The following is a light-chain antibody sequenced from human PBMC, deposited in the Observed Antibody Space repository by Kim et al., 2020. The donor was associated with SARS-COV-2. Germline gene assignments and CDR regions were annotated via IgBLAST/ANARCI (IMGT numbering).Light chain of an antibody. J-gene: IGKJ2*01. V-gene: IGKV1-5*03. CDR3: HQYNSYPYT. CDR1: QSINSW. CDR2: KAS. Sequence: GDRVTITCRASQSINSWLAWYQQKPGKAPKLLIYKASGLESGVPSRFSGSESGTEFTLTISRLQPDDSATYYCHQYNSYPYTFGQGTKLEI.